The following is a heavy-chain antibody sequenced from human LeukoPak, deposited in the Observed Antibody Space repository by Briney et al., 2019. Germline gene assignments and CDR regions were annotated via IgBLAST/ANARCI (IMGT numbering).Heavy chain of an antibody. CDR2: ISYDGSNK. Sequence: PGRSLRPSCAASGFTFSSYGMHWVRQAPGKGLEWVAVISYDGSNKYYADSVKGRFTISRDNSKNTLYLQMNSLRAEDTAVYYCAKDWASYNYVDYFDYWGQGTLVTVSS. CDR3: AKDWASYNYVDYFDY. J-gene: IGHJ4*02. D-gene: IGHD5-24*01. CDR1: GFTFSSYG. V-gene: IGHV3-30*18.